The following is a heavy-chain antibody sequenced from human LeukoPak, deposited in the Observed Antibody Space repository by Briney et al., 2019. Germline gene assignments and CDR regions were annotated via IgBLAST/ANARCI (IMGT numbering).Heavy chain of an antibody. J-gene: IGHJ2*01. V-gene: IGHV3-23*01. CDR2: ISGSGGST. CDR3: AKREKSVAYAPGYFDL. CDR1: GGSISSGGYY. Sequence: LSLTCTVSGGSISSGGYYWSWIRQPPGKGLEWVSAISGSGGSTYYADSVKGRFTISRDNSKNTLYLQMNSLRAEDTAVYYCAKREKSVAYAPGYFDLWGRGTLVTVSS. D-gene: IGHD5-12*01.